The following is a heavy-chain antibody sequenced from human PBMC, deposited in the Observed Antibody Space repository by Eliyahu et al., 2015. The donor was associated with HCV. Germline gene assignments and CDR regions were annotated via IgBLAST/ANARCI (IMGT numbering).Heavy chain of an antibody. CDR1: GGSFSGYY. D-gene: IGHD7-27*01. CDR2: INHSGST. CDR3: ARLQPTGGVYYYYYGMDV. Sequence: QVQLQQWGAGLLKPSETLSLTCAVYGGSFSGYYWSWIRQPPGKRLEWIGEINHSGSTNYNPSLKSRVTISVDTSKNQFSLKLSSVTAADTAVYYCARLQPTGGVYYYYYGMDVWGQGTTVTVSS. V-gene: IGHV4-34*01. J-gene: IGHJ6*02.